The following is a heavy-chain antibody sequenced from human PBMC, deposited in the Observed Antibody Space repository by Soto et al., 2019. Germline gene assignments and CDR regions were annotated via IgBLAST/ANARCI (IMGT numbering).Heavy chain of an antibody. D-gene: IGHD6-13*01. CDR2: IYHSGST. J-gene: IGHJ4*02. Sequence: QLQLQESGSGLVKPSQTLSLTCAVSGGSISSGGYSRSWIRQPPGKGLEWIGYIYHSGSTYYNPSLKSRVTISVDRSKNQVSLKLSSVTAADTAVYYCASSHAGAHITAAVHWGQGTLVTVSS. CDR3: ASSHAGAHITAAVH. CDR1: GGSISSGGYS. V-gene: IGHV4-30-2*01.